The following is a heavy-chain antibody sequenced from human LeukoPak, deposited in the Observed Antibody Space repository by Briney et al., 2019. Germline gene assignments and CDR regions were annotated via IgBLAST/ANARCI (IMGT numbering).Heavy chain of an antibody. CDR2: ISSSGSTI. Sequence: VQPGGSLRLSCAASGFTFSSYEMNWVRQAPGKGLEWVSYISSSGSTIYYADSVKGRFTISRDNAKNSLYLQTNSLRAEDTAVYYCAREVPAIAVFDYWGQGTLVTVSS. CDR3: AREVPAIAVFDY. D-gene: IGHD6-19*01. V-gene: IGHV3-48*03. J-gene: IGHJ4*02. CDR1: GFTFSSYE.